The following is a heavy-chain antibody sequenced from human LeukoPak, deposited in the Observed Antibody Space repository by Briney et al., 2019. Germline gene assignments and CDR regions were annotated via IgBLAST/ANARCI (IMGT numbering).Heavy chain of an antibody. V-gene: IGHV1-69*05. CDR1: GGTFSSYA. CDR3: ARDHKVRRAGYYYDSSGYYHFDY. J-gene: IGHJ4*02. Sequence: SVRVSCKASGGTFSSYAISWVRQAPGQGLEWMGGIIPIFGTANYAQKFQGRVTITTDESTSTAYMELSSLRSEDTAVYYCARDHKVRRAGYYYDSSGYYHFDYWGQGTLVTVSS. CDR2: IIPIFGTA. D-gene: IGHD3-22*01.